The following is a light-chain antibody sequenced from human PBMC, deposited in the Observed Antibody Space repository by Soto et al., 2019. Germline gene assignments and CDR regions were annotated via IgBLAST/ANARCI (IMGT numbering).Light chain of an antibody. Sequence: SVSTRAPGSMSLAAGEGATLSCRASQSVRSGSLAWYQQKPGQAPRLLIYGASSRATDIPDRFSGSGSGTDFTLTISRREPEDFAVYYCHIYADSPHTFGQGTMVDIK. V-gene: IGKV3-20*01. CDR2: GAS. CDR1: QSVRSGS. CDR3: HIYADSPHT. J-gene: IGKJ2*01.